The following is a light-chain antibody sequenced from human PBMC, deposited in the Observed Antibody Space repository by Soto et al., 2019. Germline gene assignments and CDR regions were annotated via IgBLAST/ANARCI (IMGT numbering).Light chain of an antibody. CDR1: QSVSSSY. CDR2: GAS. CDR3: QQYGSSPRT. Sequence: EIVLTQSPGTLSLSPGERATLSCRASQSVSSSYLGWYQQKPGQAPRLVIYGASSRATGIPDRFSGSGSGTDFTLTYSRLEPKDFAVYYCQQYGSSPRTFGQGTKVDIK. J-gene: IGKJ1*01. V-gene: IGKV3-20*01.